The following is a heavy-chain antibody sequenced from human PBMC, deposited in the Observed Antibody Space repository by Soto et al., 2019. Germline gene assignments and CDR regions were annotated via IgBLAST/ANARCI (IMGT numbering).Heavy chain of an antibody. J-gene: IGHJ3*02. CDR3: ARDYAIVVVTAGLDAFDI. CDR1: GYTFSDYG. CDR2: ISGYNGNT. Sequence: ASVKVSCKASGYTFSDYGIHWVRQAPGQGLEWMGWISGYNGNTNYAQKLQGRVTMTTDTSTSTAYMELRSLRSDDTAVYYCARDYAIVVVTAGLDAFDIWGQGTMVTVSS. V-gene: IGHV1-18*01. D-gene: IGHD2-21*02.